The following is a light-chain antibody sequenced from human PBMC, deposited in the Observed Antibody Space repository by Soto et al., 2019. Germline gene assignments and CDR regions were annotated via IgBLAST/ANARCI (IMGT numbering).Light chain of an antibody. Sequence: EIVLTQSPGTLSLSPGERATISCRASRTVDSTYLAWYQQKPGQAPRLLIYAVSTRATGIPDRFSGSGSGTDFTLTISRLEPEDFAVYYCQQRSVWPITFGQGTRLEI. J-gene: IGKJ5*01. V-gene: IGKV3D-20*02. CDR3: QQRSVWPIT. CDR2: AVS. CDR1: RTVDSTY.